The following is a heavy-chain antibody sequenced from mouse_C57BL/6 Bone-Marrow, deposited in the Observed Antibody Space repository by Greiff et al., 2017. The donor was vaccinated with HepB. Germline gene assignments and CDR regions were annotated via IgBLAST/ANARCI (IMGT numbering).Heavy chain of an antibody. D-gene: IGHD2-1*01. CDR3: AREDYGNPAWFAY. Sequence: VKLQESGAELARPGASVKLSCKASGYTFTSYGISWVKQRTGQGLEWIGEIYPRSGNTYYNEKFKGKATLTADKSSSTACMELRSLTSEDSAVYFCAREDYGNPAWFAYWGQGTLVTVSA. CDR1: GYTFTSYG. V-gene: IGHV1-81*01. J-gene: IGHJ3*01. CDR2: IYPRSGNT.